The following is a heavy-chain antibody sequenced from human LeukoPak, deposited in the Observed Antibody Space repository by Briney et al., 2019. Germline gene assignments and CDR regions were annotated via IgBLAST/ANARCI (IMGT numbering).Heavy chain of an antibody. D-gene: IGHD3-9*01. CDR1: GYSFTSYW. J-gene: IGHJ4*02. CDR3: ARALRYFDWSDLSPLDY. CDR2: IYPGDSDT. V-gene: IGHV5-51*01. Sequence: GESLNISCKGSGYSFTSYWIGWVRQMPGKGLEWMGIIYPGDSDTRYSPSFHGQVAISADKSISTAYLQGSSLKASDTAMYYGARALRYFDWSDLSPLDYWGQGTLVTVSS.